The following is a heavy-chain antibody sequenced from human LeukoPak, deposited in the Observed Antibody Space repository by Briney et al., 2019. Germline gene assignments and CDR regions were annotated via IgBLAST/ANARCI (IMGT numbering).Heavy chain of an antibody. Sequence: GGSLRLSCAASGFTFSSYEMNWVRQAPGKGLEWVSYISSSGSTIYYADSVKGRFTISRDNAKNSLYLQMNSLRAEDTAVYYCARDPNGYCTNGVCYTHFDYWGQGTLVTVSS. CDR2: ISSSGSTI. CDR3: ARDPNGYCTNGVCYTHFDY. J-gene: IGHJ4*02. D-gene: IGHD2-8*01. CDR1: GFTFSSYE. V-gene: IGHV3-48*03.